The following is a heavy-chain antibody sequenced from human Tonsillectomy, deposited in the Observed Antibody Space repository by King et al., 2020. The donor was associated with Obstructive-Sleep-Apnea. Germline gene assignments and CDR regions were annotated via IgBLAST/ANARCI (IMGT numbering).Heavy chain of an antibody. J-gene: IGHJ4*02. Sequence: DGQLVQSGGGLVQPGGSLRLSCSASGFTFSSYAMHWVRQAPGKGLQYVSALSSNGVNTYYADSVKGRFTISRDNSKNTLYLQMSSLRAEDTAVYYCVKDSDFWNPGGKFEYWGQGTLVTVSS. CDR3: VKDSDFWNPGGKFEY. CDR1: GFTFSSYA. CDR2: LSSNGVNT. V-gene: IGHV3-64D*09. D-gene: IGHD3-3*01.